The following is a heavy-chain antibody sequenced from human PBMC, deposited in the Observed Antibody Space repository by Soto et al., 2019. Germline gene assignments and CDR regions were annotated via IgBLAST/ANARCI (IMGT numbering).Heavy chain of an antibody. CDR3: ARDGGYGTPFDY. V-gene: IGHV3-74*01. D-gene: IGHD5-12*01. CDR1: GFAFSSYW. CDR2: ITGDGTNT. Sequence: EVPLVQSGGGLVQPGGSLRLSCAASGFAFSSYWLHWVRQAPGKGLMIVSRITGDGTNTAYPSSVKGRFTISRDNAKNMVYLQMDSLKAEDTAVYYCARDGGYGTPFDYWGQGALVTVSS. J-gene: IGHJ4*02.